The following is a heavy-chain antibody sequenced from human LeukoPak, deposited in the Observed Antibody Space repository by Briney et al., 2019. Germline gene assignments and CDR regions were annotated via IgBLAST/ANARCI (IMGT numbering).Heavy chain of an antibody. D-gene: IGHD3-22*01. CDR3: AREGIRYYYDSSGYFTY. Sequence: ASVKVSCKASGYTFTSYDINWVRQATRQGLEWMGWINPNSGGTNYAQKFQGRVTMTRDTSISKAYMELSRLRSDDTAVYYRAREGIRYYYDSSGYFTYWGQGTLVTVSS. V-gene: IGHV1-2*02. J-gene: IGHJ4*02. CDR2: INPNSGGT. CDR1: GYTFTSYD.